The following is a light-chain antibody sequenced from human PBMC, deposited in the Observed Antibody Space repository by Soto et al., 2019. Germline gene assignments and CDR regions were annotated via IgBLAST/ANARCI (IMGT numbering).Light chain of an antibody. V-gene: IGKV3-15*01. CDR1: QSIDTH. CDR2: GAS. J-gene: IGKJ2*01. CDR3: QQSHTSYT. Sequence: EIVLTQSPATLSMSPGESATLSCRASQSIDTHLHWYQQKPGQAPRLLIYGASSMATGIPARFSGSGSGTEITLTISLLQYEDFAVYYCQQSHTSYTFGQGTELEIK.